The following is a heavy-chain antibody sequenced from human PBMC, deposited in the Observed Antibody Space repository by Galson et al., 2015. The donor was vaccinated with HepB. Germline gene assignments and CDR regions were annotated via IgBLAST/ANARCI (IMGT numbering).Heavy chain of an antibody. Sequence: SETLSLTCAVYGGSFSGYYWSWIRQPPGKGLEWIGEINHSGSTNYNPSLKSRVTISVDTSKNQFSLKLSSVTAADTAVYYCAREAPWLDPWGQGTLVTVSS. J-gene: IGHJ5*02. CDR3: AREAPWLDP. CDR2: INHSGST. V-gene: IGHV4-34*01. CDR1: GGSFSGYY.